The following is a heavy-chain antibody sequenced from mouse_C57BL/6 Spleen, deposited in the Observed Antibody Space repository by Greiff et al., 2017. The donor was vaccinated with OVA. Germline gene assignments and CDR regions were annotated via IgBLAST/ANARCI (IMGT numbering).Heavy chain of an antibody. CDR3: ARIYSNYEGDYAMDY. V-gene: IGHV5-15*01. D-gene: IGHD2-5*01. Sequence: EVMLVASGGGLVQPGGSLKLSCAASGFTFSDYGMAWVRQAPRKGPEWVAFISNLAYSIYYADTVTGRFTISRENAKNTLYLEMSSLRSEDTAMYYCARIYSNYEGDYAMDYWGQGTSVTVSS. J-gene: IGHJ4*01. CDR1: GFTFSDYG. CDR2: ISNLAYSI.